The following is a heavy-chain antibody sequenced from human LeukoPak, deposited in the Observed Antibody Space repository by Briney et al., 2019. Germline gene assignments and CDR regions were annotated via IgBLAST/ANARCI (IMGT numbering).Heavy chain of an antibody. J-gene: IGHJ5*02. CDR2: IYHSGST. CDR1: GGSISSGGYS. CDR3: ARGPRGCSSTSCTTNWFDP. D-gene: IGHD2-2*01. V-gene: IGHV4-30-2*01. Sequence: SQTLSLTCAVSGGSISSGGYSWSWIRQPPGKGLEWIGYIYHSGSTYYNPSLKSRVTRSVDRSKNQFSLKLSSVTAADTAVYYCARGPRGCSSTSCTTNWFDPWGQGTLVTVSS.